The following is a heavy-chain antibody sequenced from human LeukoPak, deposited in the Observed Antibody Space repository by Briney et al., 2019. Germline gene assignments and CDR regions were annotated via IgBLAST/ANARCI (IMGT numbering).Heavy chain of an antibody. D-gene: IGHD4-17*01. V-gene: IGHV4-31*03. CDR3: ASQVGGYGDLLIGAFDI. CDR2: IYYSGST. CDR1: GGSISSGGYY. Sequence: PSQTLSLTCTVSGGSISSGGYYWSWIRQHPGKGLEWIGYIYYSGSTYYNPSLKSRVTISVDTSKNQFSLKLSSVTAADTAVYYCASQVGGYGDLLIGAFDIWGQGTMVTVSS. J-gene: IGHJ3*02.